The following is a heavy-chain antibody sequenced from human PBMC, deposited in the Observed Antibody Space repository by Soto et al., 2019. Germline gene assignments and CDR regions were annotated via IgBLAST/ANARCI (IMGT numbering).Heavy chain of an antibody. CDR3: AREPYCSGGSCYYFSREYYYYMDV. Sequence: EVQLVESGGDLVQPGGSLRLSCAASGFTFSTYSMNWVRLAPGKGLELISYISSGSTTIYYADSVRGRFTISRDNAKNSLYLQMNSLRAEDTAVYYCAREPYCSGGSCYYFSREYYYYMDVWGKGTTVTVSS. J-gene: IGHJ6*03. V-gene: IGHV3-48*01. CDR1: GFTFSTYS. D-gene: IGHD2-15*01. CDR2: ISSGSTTI.